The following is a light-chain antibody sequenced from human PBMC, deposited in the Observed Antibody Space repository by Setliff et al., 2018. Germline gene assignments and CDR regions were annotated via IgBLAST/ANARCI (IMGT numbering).Light chain of an antibody. V-gene: IGLV1-51*01. CDR2: DNN. CDR1: SSNIGSSY. J-gene: IGLJ2*01. Sequence: QSVLTQPPSVSAAPRQKVTISCSGSSSNIGSSYVSWYQQVPGTAPKLLIYDNNKRPSGIPDRFSGSKSGASGTLGITGLQAGDEAEYYGATWDFSLRGVVFGGGTQRT. CDR3: ATWDFSLRGVV.